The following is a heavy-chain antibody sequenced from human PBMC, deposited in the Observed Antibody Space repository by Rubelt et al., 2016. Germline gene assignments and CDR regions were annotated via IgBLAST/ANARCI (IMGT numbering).Heavy chain of an antibody. V-gene: IGHV3-33*01. D-gene: IGHD6-19*01. Sequence: GLEWVAVIWYDGSNKYYADSVKGRFTISRDNSKNTLYLQMNSLRAEDTAVYYCARGSSGYDYWGQGTLVTVSS. CDR3: ARGSSGYDY. CDR2: IWYDGSNK. J-gene: IGHJ4*02.